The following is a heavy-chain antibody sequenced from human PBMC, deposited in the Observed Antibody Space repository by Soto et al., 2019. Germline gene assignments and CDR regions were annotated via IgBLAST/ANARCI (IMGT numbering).Heavy chain of an antibody. D-gene: IGHD3-3*01. J-gene: IGHJ6*02. CDR1: GFTFSSYA. CDR3: VKGPFGKNFWSGYPSGFYGMDV. Sequence: GGSLRLSCSASGFTFSSYAMHWVRQAPGKGLEYVSAISSNGGSTYYADSVKGRFTISRDNSKNTLYLQMSSLRAEDTAVYYCVKGPFGKNFWSGYPSGFYGMDVWGQGTTVTVSS. CDR2: ISSNGGST. V-gene: IGHV3-64D*08.